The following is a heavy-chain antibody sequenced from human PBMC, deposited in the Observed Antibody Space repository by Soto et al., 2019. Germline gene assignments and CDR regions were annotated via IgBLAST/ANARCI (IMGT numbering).Heavy chain of an antibody. CDR2: IYYSGST. CDR3: AIIFRAAYYFDY. CDR1: GGSISSSSYY. Sequence: SETLSLTCTVSGGSISSSSYYWGWIRQPPGKGLEWIGSIYYSGSTYYNPSLKSRVTISVDTSKNQFSLKLSSVTAADTAVYYCAIIFRAAYYFDYWGQGTLVTVSS. J-gene: IGHJ4*02. D-gene: IGHD3-9*01. V-gene: IGHV4-39*01.